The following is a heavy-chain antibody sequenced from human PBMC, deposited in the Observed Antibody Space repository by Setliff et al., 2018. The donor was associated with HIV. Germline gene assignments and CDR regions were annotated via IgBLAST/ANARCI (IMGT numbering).Heavy chain of an antibody. CDR1: GYTLTDFY. CDR2: ITPNSGDT. Sequence: ASVKVSCKASGYTLTDFYIHWVRQAPGQGLEWMGWITPNSGDTGYAHNFQGRVIMTRDTSTSTVYMELHWLTSDDTAVYYCERVAHRLSGGIDYRGQGTQVTVSS. CDR3: ERVAHRLSGGIDY. J-gene: IGHJ4*02. D-gene: IGHD2-15*01. V-gene: IGHV1-2*02.